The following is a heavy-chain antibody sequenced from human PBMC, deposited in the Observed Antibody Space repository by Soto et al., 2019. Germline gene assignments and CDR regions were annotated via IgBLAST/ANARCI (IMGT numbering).Heavy chain of an antibody. CDR1: GYTFTSYG. J-gene: IGHJ5*02. D-gene: IGHD6-13*01. Sequence: GASVKVSCKASGYTFTSYGISWVRQAPGQGREWMGWISAYNGNTNYAQKLEGRVTMTTDTSTSTAYMELRSLRSDHTAVYYCARDTKGSSWYIWFDPWGQGTLVTVSS. V-gene: IGHV1-18*01. CDR2: ISAYNGNT. CDR3: ARDTKGSSWYIWFDP.